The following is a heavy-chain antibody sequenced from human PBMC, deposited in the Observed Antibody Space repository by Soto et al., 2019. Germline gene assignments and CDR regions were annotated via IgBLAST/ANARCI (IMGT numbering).Heavy chain of an antibody. CDR3: TRGTELRYCTSTSCPGIDV. J-gene: IGHJ6*02. V-gene: IGHV3-7*03. CDR2: IKQDGSEK. D-gene: IGHD2-2*01. Sequence: VGSLRLSCAASEFIFSNYWMSWVRQAPGKGLEWAANIKQDGSEKFHLDSVKGRFTISRDNAKNSLYLQMNSLRAEDTAVYYCTRGTELRYCTSTSCPGIDVWGQGTTVTVSS. CDR1: EFIFSNYW.